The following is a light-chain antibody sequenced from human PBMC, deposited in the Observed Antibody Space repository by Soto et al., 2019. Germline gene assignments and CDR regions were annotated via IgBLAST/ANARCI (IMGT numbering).Light chain of an antibody. J-gene: IGKJ1*01. CDR2: GAS. CDR3: QQYNNWWT. Sequence: EIVMTQSTATMSVSPGERATLTYRASHSVSSNLAWYQQKPGHAPRLLIYGASTRATGIPARFSGSGSGTEFTLTISSLQSEDFAVYYCQQYNNWWTSGQGTKV. V-gene: IGKV3-15*01. CDR1: HSVSSN.